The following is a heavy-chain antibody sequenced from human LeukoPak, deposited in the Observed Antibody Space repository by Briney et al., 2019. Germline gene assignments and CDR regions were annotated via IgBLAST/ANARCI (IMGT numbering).Heavy chain of an antibody. CDR3: ATHVDATRGYYFED. CDR2: VYYTGST. D-gene: IGHD5-18*01. J-gene: IGHJ4*02. CDR1: GGSISRNNYY. Sequence: KPSGTLSLTCTVSGGSISRNNYYWGWIRQPPGKGLEWIGTVYYTGSTSYNPSLKSRVTISVDTSKNQFSLKLSSVTAADTAIYYCATHVDATRGYYFEDWGQGTLVTASS. V-gene: IGHV4-39*01.